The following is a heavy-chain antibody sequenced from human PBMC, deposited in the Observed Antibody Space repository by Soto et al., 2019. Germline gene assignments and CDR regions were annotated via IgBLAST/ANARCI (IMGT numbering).Heavy chain of an antibody. CDR2: IIPIFGTA. CDR3: ARDPTRYSYGNFDY. V-gene: IGHV1-69*13. J-gene: IGHJ4*02. Sequence: SVNVSCKASGGTFSSYAISWVRQAPGQGLEWMGGIIPIFGTANYAQKFQGRVTITADESTSTAYMELSSLRSEDTAVYYCARDPTRYSYGNFDYWGRGTLVTVSS. D-gene: IGHD5-18*01. CDR1: GGTFSSYA.